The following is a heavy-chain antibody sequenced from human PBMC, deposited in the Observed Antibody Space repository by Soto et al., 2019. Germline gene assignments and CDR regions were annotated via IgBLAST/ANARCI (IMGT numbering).Heavy chain of an antibody. CDR2: TYYRSKWYN. D-gene: IGHD2-2*01. V-gene: IGHV6-1*01. CDR1: GDSVSSNSAA. J-gene: IGHJ5*02. CDR3: ARDLFRLVPGHNWFDP. Sequence: PSRTLSLTCALSGDSVSSNSAAWNWIRQSPSRGLEWLGRTYYRSKWYNDYAVSGKSRITINPYTTKNQFSLQLNSVTPEDTAVYYCARDLFRLVPGHNWFDPWGQGTLVTVSS.